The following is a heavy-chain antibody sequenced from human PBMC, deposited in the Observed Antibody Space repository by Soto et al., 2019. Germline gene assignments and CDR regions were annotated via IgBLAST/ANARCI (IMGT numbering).Heavy chain of an antibody. CDR3: ARVSRITIFGGGWFDP. Sequence: ETLSLTCAVYGVSFSGYSWSWIRQPPGQGLAWIGETDDRGRPNYNPSLKSRVTISVDTSKNQFFLNLSSVTAADTAVYYCARVSRITIFGGGWFDPWGQGTLLTVSS. D-gene: IGHD3-3*01. CDR2: TDDRGRP. V-gene: IGHV4-34*01. CDR1: GVSFSGYS. J-gene: IGHJ5*02.